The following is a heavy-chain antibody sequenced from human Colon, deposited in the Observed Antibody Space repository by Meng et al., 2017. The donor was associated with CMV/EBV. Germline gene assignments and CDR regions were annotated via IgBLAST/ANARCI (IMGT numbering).Heavy chain of an antibody. D-gene: IGHD1-26*01. CDR2: ITPDSTTK. J-gene: IGHJ2*01. V-gene: IGHV3-11*01. CDR3: SVQVGPTERYFDI. Sequence: GGSLRLSCAASGFRFSDHFMHWIRHTPERGLEWLSYITPDSTTKYHADSVKGRFTVSRDNAENLMYLQMNSLRAEDTAVYYCSVQVGPTERYFDIWGRGTLVTSPQ. CDR1: GFRFSDHF.